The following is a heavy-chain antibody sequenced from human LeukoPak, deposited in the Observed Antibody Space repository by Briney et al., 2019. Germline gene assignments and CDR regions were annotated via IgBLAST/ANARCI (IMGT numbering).Heavy chain of an antibody. J-gene: IGHJ4*02. CDR3: ARSIAAAGISLTLDY. V-gene: IGHV3-30*09. D-gene: IGHD6-13*01. CDR2: ISYDGSNK. Sequence: PGGSLRLSCAASGFTFSSYAMHGVPQAPGKGLEWVAVISYDGSNKYYADSVKGRFAISRDNAKNSLYLQMTSLRAEDTAVYYCARSIAAAGISLTLDYWGQGTLVTVSS. CDR1: GFTFSSYA.